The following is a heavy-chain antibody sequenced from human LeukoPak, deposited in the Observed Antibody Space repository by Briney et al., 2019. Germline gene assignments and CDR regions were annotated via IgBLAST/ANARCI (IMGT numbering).Heavy chain of an antibody. CDR1: GYTFTTYN. V-gene: IGHV1-18*01. CDR3: ARLKNYYDSSGYLVTDAFDI. CDR2: ISGYNDNT. D-gene: IGHD3-22*01. Sequence: GASVKVSCKASGYTFTTYNINWVRQAPGQGLEWMGWISGYNDNTNYAQKLRGRVTMTTDTSTSTAYMELRSLKSDDTAVYYCARLKNYYDSSGYLVTDAFDIWGQGTMVTVSS. J-gene: IGHJ3*02.